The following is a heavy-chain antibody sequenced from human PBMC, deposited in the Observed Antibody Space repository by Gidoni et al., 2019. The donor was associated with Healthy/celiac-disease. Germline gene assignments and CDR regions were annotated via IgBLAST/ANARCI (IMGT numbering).Heavy chain of an antibody. V-gene: IGHV4-4*02. Sequence: QVQLQESGPGLVKPSWTLSLTCAVSGGSISSSNWWSWVRQPPGKGLEWIGEIYHSGSTNYNPSLKSGVTISVDKSKNQFSLKLSSVTAADTAVYYCARLSGSLSYYFDYWGQGTLVTVSS. D-gene: IGHD3-3*01. J-gene: IGHJ4*02. CDR2: IYHSGST. CDR3: ARLSGSLSYYFDY. CDR1: GGSISSSNW.